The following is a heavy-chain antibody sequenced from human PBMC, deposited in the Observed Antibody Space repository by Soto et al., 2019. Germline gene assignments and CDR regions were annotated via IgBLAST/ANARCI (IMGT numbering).Heavy chain of an antibody. V-gene: IGHV1-18*01. Sequence: QVHLVQSGAEVKKPGASVKVSCKGSGYDFTTYGITWVRQAPGQGLEWMAWISAHNGNTDYAQKLQGRVTVTRDTSTSTAYIEVGSLRYDDTAVYYCARGRYVDYWGQGAPVTVSS. CDR2: ISAHNGNT. CDR3: ARGRYVDY. CDR1: GYDFTTYG. D-gene: IGHD1-1*01. J-gene: IGHJ4*02.